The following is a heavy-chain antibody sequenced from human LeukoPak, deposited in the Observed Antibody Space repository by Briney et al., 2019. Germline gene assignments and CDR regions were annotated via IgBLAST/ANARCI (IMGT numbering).Heavy chain of an antibody. CDR1: GGSINNYY. J-gene: IGHJ4*02. V-gene: IGHV4-59*12. CDR2: IHYSGST. CDR3: AREVVSGYDPHYYFDY. D-gene: IGHD5-12*01. Sequence: PSETLSLTCTVSGGSINNYYWSWIRQPPGKGLEWIGYIHYSGSTNYNPSLKSRVTISVDTSKNQFSLKLSSVTAADTAVYYCAREVVSGYDPHYYFDYWGQGTLVTVSS.